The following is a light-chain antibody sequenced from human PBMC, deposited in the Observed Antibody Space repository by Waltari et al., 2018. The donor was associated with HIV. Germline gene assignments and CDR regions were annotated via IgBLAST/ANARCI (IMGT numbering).Light chain of an antibody. CDR3: QQYKNWPLT. CDR2: DAS. V-gene: IGKV3D-15*01. Sequence: EIVMTQSPGPLSVSPGEGASLSCRASQSVSTSLAWYQQKPRPPPTRIVYDASTRATGVPDRVSGGGSGTDFTLTISSLQSEDFAVDYCQQYKNWPLTFGGGTKVETK. J-gene: IGKJ4*01. CDR1: QSVSTS.